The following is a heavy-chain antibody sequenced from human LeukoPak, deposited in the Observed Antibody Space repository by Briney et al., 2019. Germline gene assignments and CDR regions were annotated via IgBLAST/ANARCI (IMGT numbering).Heavy chain of an antibody. J-gene: IGHJ4*02. V-gene: IGHV3-48*01. Sequence: PGGSLRLSCAASGFTFSTFSMNWVRQAPGKGLEWVSYISSVSTTIYYADSVKGRFTISRDNAKNTLYLQMNSLRAEDTAVYYCVKAVSSGNHDYWGQGTLVTVSS. CDR3: VKAVSSGNHDY. CDR2: ISSVSTTI. D-gene: IGHD3-10*01. CDR1: GFTFSTFS.